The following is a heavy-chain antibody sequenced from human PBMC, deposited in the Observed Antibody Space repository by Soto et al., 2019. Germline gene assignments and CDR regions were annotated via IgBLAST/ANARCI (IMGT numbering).Heavy chain of an antibody. V-gene: IGHV4-59*01. CDR3: ARVWGLDYIDS. CDR2: IYHSGST. CDR1: GASISSSY. J-gene: IGHJ4*02. Sequence: PSETLSLTCTVSGASISSSYWSWIRRPPGKGLEWIGYIYHSGSTKYNPSLKSRVTISVDTSKNQFSVKLRSVTAADTAVYYCARVWGLDYIDSGGQGTRVTVSS. D-gene: IGHD2-21*02.